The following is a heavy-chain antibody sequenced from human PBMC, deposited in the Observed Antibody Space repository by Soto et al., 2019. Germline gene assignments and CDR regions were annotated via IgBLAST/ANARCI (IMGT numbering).Heavy chain of an antibody. CDR1: GFDFSDTW. V-gene: IGHV3-15*07. D-gene: IGHD6-19*01. J-gene: IGHJ4*02. CDR2: IKRKPEGGAT. Sequence: EVQLVESGGGFVKPGGSLRLSCAASGFDFSDTWMNWVRQSPCKGLEWVARIKRKPEGGATDYAAPVKGRLTLSRDDSRRMVFLYMDILKREDTGVYYCTADLSSSSAWATDYWGQGTLVTVSS. CDR3: TADLSSSSAWATDY.